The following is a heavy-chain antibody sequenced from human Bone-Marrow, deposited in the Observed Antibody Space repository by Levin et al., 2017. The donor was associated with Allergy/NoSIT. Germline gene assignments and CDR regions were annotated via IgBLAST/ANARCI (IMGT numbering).Heavy chain of an antibody. Sequence: GGSLRLSCAASGFTFSSYAMNWVRQAPGKGLEWVSVISGSGGTTFYADSVKGRFTISRDNSKNTLYLQMNSLRAEDTAIYYCAKDTDYGDYAYGLLDYWGQGTLVTVSS. CDR3: AKDTDYGDYAYGLLDY. J-gene: IGHJ4*02. CDR2: ISGSGGTT. V-gene: IGHV3-23*01. D-gene: IGHD4-17*01. CDR1: GFTFSSYA.